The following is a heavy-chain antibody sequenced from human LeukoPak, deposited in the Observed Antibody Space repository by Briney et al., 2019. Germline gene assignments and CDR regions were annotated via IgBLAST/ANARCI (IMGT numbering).Heavy chain of an antibody. Sequence: GVSLKISCKGSGYSFTSYWISWVRQMPGKGLEWMGRIDPSDSYTNYSPSFQGHVTISADKSISTAYLQWSSLKASDTAMYYCARLVGEAYCSSTSCYAGEYWGQGTLVTVSS. CDR2: IDPSDSYT. CDR1: GYSFTSYW. CDR3: ARLVGEAYCSSTSCYAGEY. J-gene: IGHJ4*02. V-gene: IGHV5-10-1*01. D-gene: IGHD2-2*01.